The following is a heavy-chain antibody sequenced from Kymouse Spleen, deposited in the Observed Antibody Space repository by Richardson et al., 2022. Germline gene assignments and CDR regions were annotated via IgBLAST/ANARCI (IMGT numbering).Heavy chain of an antibody. CDR2: INHSGST. CDR1: GGSFSGYY. D-gene: IGHD2-8*01. CDR3: ARGASRVVLMVYAPFDY. V-gene: IGHV4-34*01. J-gene: IGHJ4*02. Sequence: QVQLQQWGAGLLKPSETLSLTCAVYGGSFSGYYWSWIRQPPGKGLEWIGEINHSGSTNYNPSLKSRVTISVDTSKNQFSLKLSSVTAADTAVYYCARGASRVVLMVYAPFDYWGQGTLVTVSS.